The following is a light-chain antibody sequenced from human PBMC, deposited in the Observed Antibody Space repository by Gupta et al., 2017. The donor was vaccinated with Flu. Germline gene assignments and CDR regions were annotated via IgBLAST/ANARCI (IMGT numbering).Light chain of an antibody. V-gene: IGKV3-20*01. CDR1: QSVRSSY. CDR2: GAS. Sequence: GTLSLSPGERATLSCRASQSVRSSYLAWYQQKPGQAPRLLIYGASSRATGIPDRFSGSGSGTDFTLTISRLEPEDFAVYYCQQYGSSPLTFGGGTKVEIK. CDR3: QQYGSSPLT. J-gene: IGKJ4*01.